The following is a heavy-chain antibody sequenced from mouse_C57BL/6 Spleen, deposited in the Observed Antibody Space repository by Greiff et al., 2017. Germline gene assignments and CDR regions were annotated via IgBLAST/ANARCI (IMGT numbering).Heavy chain of an antibody. Sequence: VQLQQSGAELVKPGASVKLSCKASGYTFTSYWMHWVKQRPGRGLEWIGRFDPNSGGTKYNEKFKSKATLTVDKPSSTAYMQLSSLTSEDSAVYYCAKPFYGNYPYAMDYWGQGTSVTVSS. D-gene: IGHD2-1*01. CDR2: FDPNSGGT. V-gene: IGHV1-72*01. CDR3: AKPFYGNYPYAMDY. CDR1: GYTFTSYW. J-gene: IGHJ4*01.